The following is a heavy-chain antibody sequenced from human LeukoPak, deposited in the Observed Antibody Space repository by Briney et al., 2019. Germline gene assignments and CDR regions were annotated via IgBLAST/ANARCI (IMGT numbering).Heavy chain of an antibody. CDR1: GFIFNSAW. CDR2: IKSKRDGGSA. V-gene: IGHV3-15*01. D-gene: IGHD6-13*01. J-gene: IGHJ4*02. CDR3: AKKLVSRY. Sequence: GGSLRLSCVGSGFIFNSAWVGWVRQVPGKGLEWVGRIKSKRDGGSADYAAPVKDRFTISRDDSKNMLYLQMNSLRAEDTAVYYCAKKLVSRYWGQGTLVTVSS.